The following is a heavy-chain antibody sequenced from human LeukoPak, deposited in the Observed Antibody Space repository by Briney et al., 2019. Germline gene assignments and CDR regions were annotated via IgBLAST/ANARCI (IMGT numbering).Heavy chain of an antibody. J-gene: IGHJ4*02. Sequence: GGSLRLSCTASGFTFSGSWMAWIRQAPGKGLEWVAIIKKDGSEKYYVDSMKGRFTISRDNAKNSLFQQMNSLRAEDTAIYYCTTDTWYSAGHWGQGTLVTVSS. D-gene: IGHD2-15*01. CDR3: TTDTWYSAGH. CDR2: IKKDGSEK. CDR1: GFTFSGSW. V-gene: IGHV3-7*03.